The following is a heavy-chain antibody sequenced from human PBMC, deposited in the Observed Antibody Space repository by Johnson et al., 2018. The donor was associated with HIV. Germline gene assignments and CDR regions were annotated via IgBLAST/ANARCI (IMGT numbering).Heavy chain of an antibody. V-gene: IGHV3-30*04. J-gene: IGHJ3*02. D-gene: IGHD6-19*01. CDR2: ISYDGHNE. CDR3: ARIPGSGWEHDAFDI. CDR1: EFIFSSYS. Sequence: QVQLVESGGGVVQPGGSLRLSCAASEFIFSSYSMHWVRQAPGKGLEWVAVISYDGHNEYYADSVKGRFTISRDNARNSLFLQMNSLRAEDTAVYYCARIPGSGWEHDAFDIWGQGTLVTVSS.